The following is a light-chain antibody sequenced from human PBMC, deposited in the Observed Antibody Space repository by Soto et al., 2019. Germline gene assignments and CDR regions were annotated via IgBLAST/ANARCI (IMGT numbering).Light chain of an antibody. CDR3: QQYKSYST. CDR1: QSLNSR. V-gene: IGKV1-5*01. CDR2: DAS. J-gene: IGKJ1*01. Sequence: DIQLTQSPSTLSASGGERVRLTCRASQSLNSRLAWYQQRPGKAPKLLIYDASTLESGVPSRFSGSGSGTEFTLTINNLQPDDLATYICQQYKSYSTFGRGTKVDIK.